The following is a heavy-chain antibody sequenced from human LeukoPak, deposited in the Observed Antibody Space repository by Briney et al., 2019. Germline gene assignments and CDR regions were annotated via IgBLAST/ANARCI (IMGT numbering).Heavy chain of an antibody. CDR1: GGSISSYY. CDR3: ARHDASVKWELPYFFDY. CDR2: IYYSGST. D-gene: IGHD4-23*01. Sequence: SETLSLTCTVSGGSISSYYWSWIRQPPGKGLEWIGYIYYSGSTNYNPSLKSRVTISVDTSKNQFSLKLSSVTAADTAVYYCARHDASVKWELPYFFDYWGQGTLVTVSS. J-gene: IGHJ4*02. V-gene: IGHV4-59*08.